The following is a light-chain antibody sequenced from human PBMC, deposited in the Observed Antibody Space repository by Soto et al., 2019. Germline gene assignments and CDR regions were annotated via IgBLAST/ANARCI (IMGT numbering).Light chain of an antibody. CDR1: QSVSSY. V-gene: IGKV3-11*01. CDR2: DAS. J-gene: IGKJ4*01. CDR3: QHRSNWPLT. Sequence: EIVLTQSPATLSLSPGERATLSCRASQSVSSYLAWYQQKPGQAPRLLIYDASNRATGIPARFSGSGSGTDFTLTISSLEPEDFAIYYCQHRSNWPLTFGGGTKVEIK.